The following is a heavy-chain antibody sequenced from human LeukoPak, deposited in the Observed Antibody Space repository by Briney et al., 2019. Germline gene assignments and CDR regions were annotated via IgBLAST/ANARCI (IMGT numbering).Heavy chain of an antibody. J-gene: IGHJ4*02. Sequence: SETLSLTCAVYGGSFSGYYWSWLRQPPAKGLEWIGEINHSGSTNYNPSLKSRVTISVDTSKNQFSLKLSSVTAADTAVYYCARGRIQLWPNFDYWGQGTLVTVSS. V-gene: IGHV4-34*01. CDR2: INHSGST. D-gene: IGHD5-18*01. CDR1: GGSFSGYY. CDR3: ARGRIQLWPNFDY.